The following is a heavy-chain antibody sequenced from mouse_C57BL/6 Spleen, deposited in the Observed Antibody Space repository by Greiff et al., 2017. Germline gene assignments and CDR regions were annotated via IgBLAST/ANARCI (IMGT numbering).Heavy chain of an antibody. V-gene: IGHV2-6-1*01. CDR2: IWSDGST. Sequence: QVQLKESGPGLVAPSQSLSITCTVSGFSLTSYGVHWVRQPPGKGLEWLVVIWSDGSTTYNSALKSRLSISKDNSKSQVFLKMNSLQTDDTAMYYCARHKWDGYYSYYAMDYWGQGTSVTVSS. J-gene: IGHJ4*01. CDR1: GFSLTSYG. CDR3: ARHKWDGYYSYYAMDY. D-gene: IGHD2-3*01.